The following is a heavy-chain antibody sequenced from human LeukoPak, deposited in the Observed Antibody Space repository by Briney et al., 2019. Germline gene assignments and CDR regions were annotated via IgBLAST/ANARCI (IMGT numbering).Heavy chain of an antibody. CDR2: ISSSGSTM. CDR1: GFTFSSYE. Sequence: HSWGSLRLSCAASGFTFSSYEIHWVRQAPGKGLEWVSYISSSGSTMYYADSVKGRFTISRDNAKKSVYLQMNSLRAEDTAFYYCARESSGGYYFDVFDMWGQGTMVTVSS. CDR3: ARESSGGYYFDVFDM. V-gene: IGHV3-48*03. J-gene: IGHJ3*02. D-gene: IGHD3-22*01.